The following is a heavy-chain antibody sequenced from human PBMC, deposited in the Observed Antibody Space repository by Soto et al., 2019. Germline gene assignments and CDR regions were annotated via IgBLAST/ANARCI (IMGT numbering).Heavy chain of an antibody. D-gene: IGHD6-19*01. CDR2: ISGSGGST. V-gene: IGHV3-23*01. CDR1: GFTFSSYA. CDR3: AKELHTSSGWSQVIY. J-gene: IGHJ4*02. Sequence: GGSLRLSCAASGFTFSSYAMSWVRQAPGKELEWVSAISGSGGSTYYADSVKGLFTYSRDNSKNTLYLQMNSLRAEYTAVYYCAKELHTSSGWSQVIYWGQGTLVTVSS.